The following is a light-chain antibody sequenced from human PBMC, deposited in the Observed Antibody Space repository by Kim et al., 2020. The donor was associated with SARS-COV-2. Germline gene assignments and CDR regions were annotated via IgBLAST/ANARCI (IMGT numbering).Light chain of an antibody. CDR2: DTS. CDR3: QQRSDWPT. J-gene: IGKJ4*01. Sequence: SLSPGQRAPHSCRARQSVNSYLAWYPQRPGQAPSLLFYDTSNRATGIPPRFSGSGSGTDFTLTISSLEPEDFAVYYCQQRSDWPTFGGGTKVDIK. V-gene: IGKV3-11*01. CDR1: QSVNSY.